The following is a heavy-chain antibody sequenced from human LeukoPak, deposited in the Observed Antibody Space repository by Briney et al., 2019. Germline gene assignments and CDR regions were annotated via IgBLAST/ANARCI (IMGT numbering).Heavy chain of an antibody. D-gene: IGHD3-22*01. CDR3: AKRFTMIVVVEDAFDI. Sequence: GGSLTLSCAASGFTSSSYAMSWVRQAPGKGLEWVSAISGRGGSTYYADSVKGRFTISRDNSKNTLYLQMNSLSGDDTAVYYCAKRFTMIVVVEDAFDIWGQGTMVTVSS. V-gene: IGHV3-23*01. CDR1: GFTSSSYA. J-gene: IGHJ3*02. CDR2: ISGRGGST.